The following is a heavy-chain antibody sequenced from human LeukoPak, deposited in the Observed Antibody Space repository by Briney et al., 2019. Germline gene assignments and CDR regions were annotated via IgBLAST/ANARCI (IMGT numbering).Heavy chain of an antibody. CDR3: ARENWRDGYVGSK. CDR1: GGSISSGGYY. V-gene: IGHV4-30-2*01. D-gene: IGHD5-24*01. CDR2: IYHSGST. Sequence: SETLSLTCTVSGGSISSGGYYWSWIRQPPGKGLEWIGYIYHSGSTYYNSSLKSRVTISVDTSKNTLSLKLNSVTAADTAVYYCARENWRDGYVGSKWGQGTLVTVSS. J-gene: IGHJ4*02.